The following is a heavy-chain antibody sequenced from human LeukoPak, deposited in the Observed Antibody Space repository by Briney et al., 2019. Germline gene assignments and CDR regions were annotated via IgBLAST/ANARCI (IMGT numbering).Heavy chain of an antibody. CDR3: ARDSTSSNPDY. CDR2: IKPSSGTT. CDR1: GYTFTSYY. D-gene: IGHD6-6*01. Sequence: ASVKVSCKASGYTFTSYYMHWVRQAPGQGLEWMGIIKPSSGTTTYAQKFQGRVTMTRDTSISTAYMELSSLRSDDTAVYYCARDSTSSNPDYWGQGTLVTVSS. J-gene: IGHJ4*02. V-gene: IGHV1-46*01.